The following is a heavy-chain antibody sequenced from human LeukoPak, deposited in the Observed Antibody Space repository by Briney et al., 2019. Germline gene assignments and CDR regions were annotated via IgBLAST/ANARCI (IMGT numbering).Heavy chain of an antibody. CDR1: GFTFSSYS. Sequence: GGSLRLSCAASGFTFSSYSMNWVRQAPGKGLEWVSSISSSSSYIYYADSVKGRFTISRDNAKNSLYLLMNSLRAEDTAVYYCARGFWYCSGGSCYSAFFDYWGQGTLVTVSS. CDR3: ARGFWYCSGGSCYSAFFDY. D-gene: IGHD2-15*01. J-gene: IGHJ4*02. CDR2: ISSSSSYI. V-gene: IGHV3-21*01.